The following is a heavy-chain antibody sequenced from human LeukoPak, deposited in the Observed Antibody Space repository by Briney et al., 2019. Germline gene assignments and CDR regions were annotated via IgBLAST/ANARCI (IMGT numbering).Heavy chain of an antibody. D-gene: IGHD5-24*01. CDR3: ARVGHRDEDHFDY. J-gene: IGHJ4*02. CDR2: INPSGTST. V-gene: IGHV1-46*01. Sequence: ASVKVSCKASGDTFTSYYMHWVRQAPGQGLECMGIINPSGTSTSYAQKFQGRVTMTTDTSTTTAYMDVRSLRSDDTAVYYCARVGHRDEDHFDYWGQGTLVTVSS. CDR1: GDTFTSYY.